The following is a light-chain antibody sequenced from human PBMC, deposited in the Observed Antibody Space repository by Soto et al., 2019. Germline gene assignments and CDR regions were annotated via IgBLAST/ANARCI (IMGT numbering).Light chain of an antibody. CDR3: QESFFTLGT. V-gene: IGKV1-39*01. Sequence: DIQMTQSPSSLSASVGDRVTITCRASQSIGDFLNWYQQTPGKAPKLLIFGASNLHIGVPSRFSCSGSGTEFTLTINNMQREDFATYYCQESFFTLGTFGRGTKVDIK. CDR2: GAS. J-gene: IGKJ1*01. CDR1: QSIGDF.